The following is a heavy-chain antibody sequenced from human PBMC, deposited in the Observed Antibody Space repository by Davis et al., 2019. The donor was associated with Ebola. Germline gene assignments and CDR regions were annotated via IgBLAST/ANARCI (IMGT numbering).Heavy chain of an antibody. CDR3: ARDRESAWTFDN. Sequence: ASVTVSSKTSGYIFTDNNIHWVRQAPGQGLEWMGIIHPRAAGVTTYAQNFQGRLTMTIDTSTTTVYMELSSLRSEDTAVYYCARDRESAWTFDNWCQGTMVTVSS. J-gene: IGHJ3*02. V-gene: IGHV1-46*01. CDR1: GYIFTDNN. D-gene: IGHD1-1*01. CDR2: IHPRAAGVT.